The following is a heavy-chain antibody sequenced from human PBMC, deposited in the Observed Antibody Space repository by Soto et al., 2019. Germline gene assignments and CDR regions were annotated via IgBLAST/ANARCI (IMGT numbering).Heavy chain of an antibody. V-gene: IGHV1-69*18. CDR3: ARVALSGILLGGVDT. CDR2: ITPIFGTT. Sequence: QVQLVQSGAEVKKPGSSVKVSCKASAGTFVNYAITWVRQAPGRGLELMGTITPIFGTTYNAQKFNGRVTFTADQSTSTASMELSGLRSQDTAVYYCARVALSGILLGGVDTWGQGTLVTVSS. J-gene: IGHJ1*01. CDR1: AGTFVNYA. D-gene: IGHD1-20*01.